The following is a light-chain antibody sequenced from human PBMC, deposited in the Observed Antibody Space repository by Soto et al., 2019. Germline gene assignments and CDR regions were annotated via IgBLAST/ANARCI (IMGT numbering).Light chain of an antibody. J-gene: IGKJ1*01. V-gene: IGKV3-20*01. CDR2: GAS. CDR1: QSVSSSY. CDR3: QQYYSTPST. Sequence: EIVLTQSPYTLSLSPGERATLSCRASQSVSSSYLAWYQQKPGQAPRLLIYGASSRPTGIPDRFSGSGSGTDFTLTISSLQAEDVAVYYCQQYYSTPSTFGQGTKVDIK.